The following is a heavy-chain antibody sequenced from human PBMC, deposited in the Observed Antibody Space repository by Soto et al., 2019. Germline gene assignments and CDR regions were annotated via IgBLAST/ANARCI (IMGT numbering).Heavy chain of an antibody. V-gene: IGHV4-31*03. CDR2: IYYSGST. CDR3: ARGDDYGDYGDWYFDL. J-gene: IGHJ2*01. CDR1: GGSISSGGYY. D-gene: IGHD4-17*01. Sequence: KTSETLSLTCTVSGGSISSGGYYWSWIRQHPGKGLEWIGYIYYSGSTYYNPSLKSRVTISVDTSKNQFSLKLSSVTAADTAVYYCARGDDYGDYGDWYFDLWGRGTLVTVSS.